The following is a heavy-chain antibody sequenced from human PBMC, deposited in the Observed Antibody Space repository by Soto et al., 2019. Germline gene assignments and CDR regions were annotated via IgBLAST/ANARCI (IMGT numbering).Heavy chain of an antibody. CDR2: VYYSGSS. Sequence: PSETLSLTCTVSGGSFGGRYWGWIRQPPGKGLEWIGYVYYSGSSTSNPSLKSRVTMSADTSKNQLSLKVRSVTAADTAVYYCARVGERWQYFDWFYYFDSWGQGALVTVSS. CDR1: GGSFGGRY. V-gene: IGHV4-59*11. CDR3: ARVGERWQYFDWFYYFDS. D-gene: IGHD3-9*01. J-gene: IGHJ4*02.